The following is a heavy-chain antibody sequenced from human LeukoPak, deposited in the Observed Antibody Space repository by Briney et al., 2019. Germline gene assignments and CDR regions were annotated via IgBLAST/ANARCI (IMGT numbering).Heavy chain of an antibody. CDR3: ARGRYYTADY. D-gene: IGHD2-8*02. V-gene: IGHV3-74*01. Sequence: GGSLRLSCAASGFSFSTTWMHWVRQVPGKGLVWVSRINSDGSSTIYADSVKGRFTISRDNTKNTLYLQMNSLRVDDTAVYYCARGRYYTADYWGQGTLVTVSS. CDR1: GFSFSTTW. CDR2: INSDGSST. J-gene: IGHJ4*02.